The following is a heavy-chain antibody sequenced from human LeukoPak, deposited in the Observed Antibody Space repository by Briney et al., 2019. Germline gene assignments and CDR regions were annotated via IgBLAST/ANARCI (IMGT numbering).Heavy chain of an antibody. Sequence: ASVKVSCKASGYTFTSYYMHWVRQAPGQGLEWMGIINPSGGSTSYAQKLQGRVTMTRDTSTSTVYMELSSLRSEDTAVYYCARDGRSFGYDYWGQGTLVTVSS. J-gene: IGHJ4*02. D-gene: IGHD1-26*01. CDR3: ARDGRSFGYDY. CDR1: GYTFTSYY. V-gene: IGHV1-46*01. CDR2: INPSGGST.